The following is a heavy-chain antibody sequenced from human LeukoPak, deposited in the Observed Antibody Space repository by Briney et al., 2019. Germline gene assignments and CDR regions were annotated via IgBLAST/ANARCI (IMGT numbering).Heavy chain of an antibody. Sequence: ASVKVSCTASGYTFTDYYMHWVRQAPGQGLEWMGWINPNSGGTNSAQRFQGRVTMTRDTSISTAYMELSRLRSDDTAVYYCATVDYDSTVYYPDYWGQGTTVTVSS. V-gene: IGHV1-2*02. D-gene: IGHD3-22*01. J-gene: IGHJ4*03. CDR1: GYTFTDYY. CDR2: INPNSGGT. CDR3: ATVDYDSTVYYPDY.